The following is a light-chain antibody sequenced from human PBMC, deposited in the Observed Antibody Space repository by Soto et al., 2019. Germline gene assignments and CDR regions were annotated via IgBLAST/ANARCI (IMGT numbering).Light chain of an antibody. CDR1: SSDVGGYNS. CDR2: EVS. CDR3: SSYADSNNFV. Sequence: QSALTQPPSASGSPGQSVTISCTGTSSDVGGYNSVSWYQQHPGKAPKLMIYEVSKRPSGVPDRFSGSKSGNTASLTVSGLQAEDEADYYCSSYADSNNFVFGTGTKFTVL. J-gene: IGLJ1*01. V-gene: IGLV2-8*01.